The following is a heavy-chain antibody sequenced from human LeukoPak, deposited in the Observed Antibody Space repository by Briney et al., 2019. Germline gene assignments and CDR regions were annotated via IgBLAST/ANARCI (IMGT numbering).Heavy chain of an antibody. D-gene: IGHD1-14*01. J-gene: IGHJ4*02. CDR1: GFTFTSSA. CDR2: IVVGSGNT. CDR3: AAVFRGPESNFDY. V-gene: IGHV1-58*01. Sequence: SVKVSCKASGFTFTSSAVQWVRQARGQRLEWIGWIVVGSGNTNYAQKFQERVTITRDMSTSTAYMELSSLRSEDTAVYYCAAVFRGPESNFDYWGQGTLVTVSS.